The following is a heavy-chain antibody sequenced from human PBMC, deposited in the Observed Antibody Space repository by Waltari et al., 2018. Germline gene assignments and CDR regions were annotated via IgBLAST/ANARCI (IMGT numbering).Heavy chain of an antibody. CDR2: VYPHNGGI. CDR3: AREVFRFDY. V-gene: IGHV1-2*02. Sequence: QVQLVQSGAEVKKPGASVKLSCEAPGYAFTAYYFHWVRQAPGRGLEWMGYVYPHNGGISYAQRFQGRVTMTRDTSISTVYMELSGLTSDDTAVYYCAREVFRFDYWGQGALVTVSS. J-gene: IGHJ4*02. CDR1: GYAFTAYY.